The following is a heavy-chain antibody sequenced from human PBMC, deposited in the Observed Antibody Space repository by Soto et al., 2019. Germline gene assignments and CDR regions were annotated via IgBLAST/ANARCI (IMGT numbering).Heavy chain of an antibody. J-gene: IGHJ6*03. CDR1: GFTFSNYG. CDR3: ARREGYCSGGSCRRGSYSYYYMDV. V-gene: IGHV3-48*01. D-gene: IGHD2-15*01. CDR2: ISSSSNTI. Sequence: GGSLRLSCAASGFTFSNYGINWVRQAPGKGLEWVSYISSSSNTIYYADSVKGRFTISRDNAKNSLYLQMNSLRAEDTAVYYCARREGYCSGGSCRRGSYSYYYMDVWGKGTTVTVSS.